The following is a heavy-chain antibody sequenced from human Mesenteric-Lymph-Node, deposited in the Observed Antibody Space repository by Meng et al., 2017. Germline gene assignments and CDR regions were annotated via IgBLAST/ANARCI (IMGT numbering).Heavy chain of an antibody. Sequence: SETLSLTCAVYGGSFSGYYWSWIRQPPGKGLEWIGEINHSGSTNYNPSLKSRVTISVDTSKNQFSLKLSSVTAADTAVYYCARDSHGDYGRIYYYYGMDVWGQGTTVTVSS. CDR1: GGSFSGYY. CDR2: INHSGST. V-gene: IGHV4-34*01. CDR3: ARDSHGDYGRIYYYYGMDV. D-gene: IGHD4-17*01. J-gene: IGHJ6*02.